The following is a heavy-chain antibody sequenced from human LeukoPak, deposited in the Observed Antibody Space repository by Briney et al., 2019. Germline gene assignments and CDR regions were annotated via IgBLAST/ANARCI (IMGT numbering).Heavy chain of an antibody. J-gene: IGHJ4*02. V-gene: IGHV4-39*07. D-gene: IGHD3-10*01. CDR2: IYYSGST. Sequence: SETLSLTCTVSGGSISSSSYYWGWLRQPPGKGLEWIGSIYYSGSTYYNPSLKSRVTISVDTSKNQFSLKLSSVTAADTAVYYCASNLPTYYYGSGSLYWGQGTLVTVSS. CDR1: GGSISSSSYY. CDR3: ASNLPTYYYGSGSLY.